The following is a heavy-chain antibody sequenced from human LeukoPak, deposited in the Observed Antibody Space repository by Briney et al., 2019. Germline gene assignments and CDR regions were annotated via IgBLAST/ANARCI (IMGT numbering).Heavy chain of an antibody. J-gene: IGHJ3*02. V-gene: IGHV4-30-2*01. CDR1: GGSISSGGYS. D-gene: IGHD2-8*01. Sequence: SETLSPTCAVSGGSISSGGYSWSWIRQPPGKGLEWIGYIYHSGSTYYNPSLKSRVTISVDRSKNQFSLKLSSVTAADTAVYYCARGGYCTNGVCSFDIWGQGTMVTVSS. CDR2: IYHSGST. CDR3: ARGGYCTNGVCSFDI.